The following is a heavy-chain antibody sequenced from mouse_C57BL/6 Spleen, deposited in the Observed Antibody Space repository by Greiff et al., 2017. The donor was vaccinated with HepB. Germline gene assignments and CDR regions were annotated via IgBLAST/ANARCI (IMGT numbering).Heavy chain of an antibody. D-gene: IGHD2-4*01. CDR2: IHPNSGST. CDR1: GYTFTSYW. CDR3: ARSVRDYDDYYAMDY. Sequence: VKLQQPGAELVKPGASVKLSCKASGYTFTSYWMHWVKQRPGQGLEWIGMIHPNSGSTNYNEKFKSKATLTVDKSSSTAYMQLSSLTSEDSAVYYCARSVRDYDDYYAMDYWGQGTSVTVSS. V-gene: IGHV1-64*01. J-gene: IGHJ4*01.